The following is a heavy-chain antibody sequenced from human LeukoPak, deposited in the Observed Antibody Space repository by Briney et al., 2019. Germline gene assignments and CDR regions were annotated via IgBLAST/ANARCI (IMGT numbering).Heavy chain of an antibody. CDR3: AIGWFGEKDFDY. V-gene: IGHV1-69*13. Sequence: SVKVSCKASGGTFSSYAISWVRQAPGQGLEWMGGIIPIFGTANYAQKFQGRVTITAAESTSTAYMELSSLRSEDTAVYCCAIGWFGEKDFDYWGQGTLVTVSS. D-gene: IGHD3-10*01. CDR2: IIPIFGTA. CDR1: GGTFSSYA. J-gene: IGHJ4*02.